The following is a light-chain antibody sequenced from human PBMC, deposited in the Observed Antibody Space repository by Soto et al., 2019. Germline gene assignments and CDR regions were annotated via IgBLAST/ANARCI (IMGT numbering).Light chain of an antibody. Sequence: ESVLTPSPGTLSLSKGERATLSCRASQSVSSSYLAWYQQKPGQAPRLLIYGASSRATGIPDRFSGSGSGTDFTLTISRLEPEDFAVYYCQQYGSSPPRLTFGGGTKVDIK. CDR3: QQYGSSPPRLT. J-gene: IGKJ4*01. CDR2: GAS. V-gene: IGKV3-20*01. CDR1: QSVSSSY.